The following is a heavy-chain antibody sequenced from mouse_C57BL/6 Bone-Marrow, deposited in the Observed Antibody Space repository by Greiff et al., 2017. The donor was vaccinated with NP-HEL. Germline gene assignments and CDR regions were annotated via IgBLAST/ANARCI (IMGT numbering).Heavy chain of an antibody. J-gene: IGHJ4*01. CDR1: GYTFTSYW. CDR3: AKALGDYAMDY. CDR2: IDPSDSYT. D-gene: IGHD4-1*01. Sequence: QVHVKQPGAELVRPGTSVKLSCKASGYTFTSYWMHWVKQRPGQGLEWIGVIDPSDSYTNYNQKFKGKATLTVDTSSSTAYMQLSSLTSEDSAVYYCAKALGDYAMDYWGQGTSVTVSS. V-gene: IGHV1-59*01.